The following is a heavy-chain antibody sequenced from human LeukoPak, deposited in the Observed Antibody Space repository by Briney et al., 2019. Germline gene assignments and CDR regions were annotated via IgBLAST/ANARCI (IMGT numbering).Heavy chain of an antibody. CDR1: GGSFSGYY. CDR3: AREFSSSWYYLDAFDI. Sequence: PSETLSLTCAVYGGSFSGYYWSWIRQPPGKGLEWIGEINHSGSTNYNPSLKSRVTISVDTSKNQFSLKLSSVTAADTAVYYCAREFSSSWYYLDAFDIWGQGTMVTVSS. D-gene: IGHD6-13*01. CDR2: INHSGST. J-gene: IGHJ3*02. V-gene: IGHV4-34*01.